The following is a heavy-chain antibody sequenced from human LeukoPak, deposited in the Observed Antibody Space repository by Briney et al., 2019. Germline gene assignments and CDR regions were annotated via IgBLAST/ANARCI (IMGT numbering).Heavy chain of an antibody. CDR1: GFTFSSYA. CDR2: ISGSGGST. J-gene: IGHJ4*02. D-gene: IGHD3-3*01. V-gene: IGHV3-23*01. Sequence: QPGGSLRLSCAASGFTFSSYAMSCVSQAPGKGLEWVSAISGSGGSTYYADSVKGRFTISRDNSNNTLYLQMNSLRAEDTAVYYCAKGYEFWSGYLPGVTVDYWGQGTPVTVSS. CDR3: AKGYEFWSGYLPGVTVDY.